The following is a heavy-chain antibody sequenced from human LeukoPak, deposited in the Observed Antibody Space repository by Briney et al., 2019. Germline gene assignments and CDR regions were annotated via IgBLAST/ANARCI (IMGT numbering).Heavy chain of an antibody. CDR3: AKSIMITFGGVIVIPNYYFDH. Sequence: PGGSLRLSCAASGFTFSSYAMSWVRQAPGKGLEWVSAISGSGGSTYYADSVKGRFTISRDNSKNTLYLQMNSLRAEDTAVYYCAKSIMITFGGVIVIPNYYFDHWGQGTLVTVSS. CDR2: ISGSGGST. V-gene: IGHV3-23*01. CDR1: GFTFSSYA. D-gene: IGHD3-16*02. J-gene: IGHJ4*02.